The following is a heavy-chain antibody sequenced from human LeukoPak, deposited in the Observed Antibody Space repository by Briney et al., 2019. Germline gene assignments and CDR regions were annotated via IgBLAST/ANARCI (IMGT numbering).Heavy chain of an antibody. D-gene: IGHD1-26*01. CDR2: ITTYNGNT. V-gene: IGHV1-18*01. Sequence: ASVKVPCKTSGYTFTSYGIVWVRQAPGQGLEWMGWITTYNGNTNYAQKIQDRVTMTTDTSTSTAYMELRSLRSDDTAVYYCARTYIADSGGYSAFDYWGQGTLVTVSS. CDR1: GYTFTSYG. J-gene: IGHJ4*02. CDR3: ARTYIADSGGYSAFDY.